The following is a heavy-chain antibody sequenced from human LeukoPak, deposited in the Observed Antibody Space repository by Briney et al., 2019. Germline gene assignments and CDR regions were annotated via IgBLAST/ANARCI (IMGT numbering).Heavy chain of an antibody. V-gene: IGHV1-8*01. Sequence: ASVKVSCKASGYTFTSYDINWVRQATGQGLEWMGWMNPNSGNTGYAQKFQGRVTMTRNTSISTAYMELSSLTAEDTAVYYRVREIAAAGTVYYYYYMDVWGKGTTVTISS. CDR3: VREIAAAGTVYYYYYMDV. CDR2: MNPNSGNT. D-gene: IGHD6-13*01. J-gene: IGHJ6*03. CDR1: GYTFTSYD.